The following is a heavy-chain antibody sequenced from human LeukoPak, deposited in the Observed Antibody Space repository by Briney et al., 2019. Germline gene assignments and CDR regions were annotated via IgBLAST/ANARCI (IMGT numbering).Heavy chain of an antibody. V-gene: IGHV4-4*07. CDR2: IYTSGST. CDR3: ARHYDILTGIYWFDP. CDR1: GGSISSYY. Sequence: SETLSLTCTVSGGSISSYYWNWMRQPAGKGLEWIGRIYTSGSTSYNPSLKGRVTMPVDTSKNQFSLKLSSVTAADTAVYYCARHYDILTGIYWFDPWGQGTLVTVSS. J-gene: IGHJ5*02. D-gene: IGHD3-9*01.